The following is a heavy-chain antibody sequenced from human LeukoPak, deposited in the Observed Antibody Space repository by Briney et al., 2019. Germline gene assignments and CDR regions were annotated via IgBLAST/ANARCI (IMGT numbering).Heavy chain of an antibody. CDR3: ARDGRESLYSSSWYPLD. Sequence: SSVNLSCKATGGTFSSNANSWNRHAPGQGLELKGIIIPIFSIANYAQQFLSRVTITADNSTSTAYVELSSLRSEDTAVYCCARDGRESLYSSSWYPLDWGQGTLVSVSS. J-gene: IGHJ4*02. D-gene: IGHD6-13*01. CDR1: GGTFSSNA. V-gene: IGHV1-69*04. CDR2: IIPIFSIA.